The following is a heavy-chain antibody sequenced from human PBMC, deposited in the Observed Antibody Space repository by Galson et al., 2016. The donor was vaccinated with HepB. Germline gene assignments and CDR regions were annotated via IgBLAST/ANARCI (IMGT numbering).Heavy chain of an antibody. CDR2: ISDSGGNT. V-gene: IGHV3-23*01. D-gene: IGHD3-16*01. CDR3: AKVPLGERKVTFGAVLRKKGITFFDH. Sequence: SLRLSCAASGFSFYSFAMGWVRQAPGKGLEWVSGISDSGGNTWDADSVKGRFIISRDNSKNTLYLQLNRLRAEDTAVYYCAKVPLGERKVTFGAVLRKKGITFFDHWGQGTLVTVSS. J-gene: IGHJ4*02. CDR1: GFSFYSFA.